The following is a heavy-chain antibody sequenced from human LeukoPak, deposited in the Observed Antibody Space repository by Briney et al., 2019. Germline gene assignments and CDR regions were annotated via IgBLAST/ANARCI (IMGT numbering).Heavy chain of an antibody. Sequence: ASVKVSCKASGYTFTSYAMHWVRQAPGQRLEWMGWINAGNGNTKYSQKFQGRVTITRDTSASTAYMELSSLRSEDTAVYYCAKGEYCSSTSCCIFYYGMDVWGQGTTVTVSS. D-gene: IGHD2-2*01. CDR3: AKGEYCSSTSCCIFYYGMDV. V-gene: IGHV1-3*01. CDR2: INAGNGNT. J-gene: IGHJ6*02. CDR1: GYTFTSYA.